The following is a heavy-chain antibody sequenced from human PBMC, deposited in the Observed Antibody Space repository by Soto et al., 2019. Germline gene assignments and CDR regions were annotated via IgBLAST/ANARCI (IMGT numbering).Heavy chain of an antibody. CDR3: ARAPSGSYPEFDY. V-gene: IGHV3-30-3*01. D-gene: IGHD1-26*01. CDR1: GLIFSSYT. J-gene: IGHJ4*02. CDR2: ITYDGSNQ. Sequence: GSLSLACAASGLIFSSYTMHWVRQAPGKGLEWVGVITYDGSNQYYADSVKGRFTISRDNSRNMLFLQMNSLRPDDTAVYYCARAPSGSYPEFDYWGQGTLVTVSS.